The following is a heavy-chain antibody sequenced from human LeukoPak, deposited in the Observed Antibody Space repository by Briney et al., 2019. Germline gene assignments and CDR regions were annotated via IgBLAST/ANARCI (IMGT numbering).Heavy chain of an antibody. CDR2: IWYDGSNK. Sequence: PGGSLRLSCAASGFTFSSYGMHWVRQAPGKGLEWVAVIWYDGSNKYYADSVKGRFTISRDNSKNTLYLQMNSLRAEDTAVYYCASYPGRNYYGYYFDYWGQGTLVTVSS. D-gene: IGHD3-22*01. CDR3: ASYPGRNYYGYYFDY. V-gene: IGHV3-33*01. CDR1: GFTFSSYG. J-gene: IGHJ4*02.